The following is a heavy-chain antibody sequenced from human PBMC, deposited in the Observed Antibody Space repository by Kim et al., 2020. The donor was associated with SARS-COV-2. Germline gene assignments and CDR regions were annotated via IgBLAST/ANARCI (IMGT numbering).Heavy chain of an antibody. CDR3: AKGISSSWYDAFDI. Sequence: ADSVKGRFTISRDNAKTSLYLQMNSLRAEDTALYYCAKGISSSWYDAFDIWGQGTMVTVSS. V-gene: IGHV3-9*01. J-gene: IGHJ3*02. D-gene: IGHD6-13*01.